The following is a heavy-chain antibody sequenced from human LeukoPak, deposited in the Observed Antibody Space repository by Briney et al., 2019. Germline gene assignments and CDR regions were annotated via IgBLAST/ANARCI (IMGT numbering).Heavy chain of an antibody. CDR2: MNPNSGNT. V-gene: IGHV1-8*03. Sequence: GASVKVSCKASGYTFTSYDINWVRQATGQGLEWMGWMNPNSGNTGYAQKFQGRVTITRNTSISTAYMELSSLRSEDTAVYYCARAPRITMVRGVIHWFDPWGQGTLVTVSS. CDR1: GYTFTSYD. D-gene: IGHD3-10*01. J-gene: IGHJ5*02. CDR3: ARAPRITMVRGVIHWFDP.